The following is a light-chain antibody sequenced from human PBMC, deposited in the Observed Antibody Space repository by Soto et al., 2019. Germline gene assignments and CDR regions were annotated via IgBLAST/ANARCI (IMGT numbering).Light chain of an antibody. CDR3: HQYGSSPAYS. J-gene: IGKJ2*03. CDR1: QNVARSN. CDR2: GAS. Sequence: EIVLTQSPDTLSLSPGEGATLSCRATQNVARSNLAWYQHRPGQSPRLLISGASTRAADTPDRFSGSGSGAEFTLTISRQEPEDFAVYYCHQYGSSPAYSFCQGTRLEIK. V-gene: IGKV3-20*01.